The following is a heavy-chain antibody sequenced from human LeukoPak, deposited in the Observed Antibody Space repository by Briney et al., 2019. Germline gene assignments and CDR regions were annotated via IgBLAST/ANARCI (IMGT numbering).Heavy chain of an antibody. CDR3: APEGDSGSYYYDY. V-gene: IGHV1-69*04. D-gene: IGHD1-26*01. Sequence: SVKVSCKDSGGTFSSYAISWVRQAPGQGLEWMGRIIPILGIANYAQKFQGRVTITADKSTSTAYMELSSLRSEDTAVYYCAPEGDSGSYYYDYWGQGTLVTVSS. CDR2: IIPILGIA. CDR1: GGTFSSYA. J-gene: IGHJ4*02.